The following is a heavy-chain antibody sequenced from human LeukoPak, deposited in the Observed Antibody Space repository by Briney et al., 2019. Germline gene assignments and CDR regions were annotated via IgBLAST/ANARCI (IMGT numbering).Heavy chain of an antibody. V-gene: IGHV4-59*01. J-gene: IGHJ4*02. Sequence: SETLSLTCTVSGGSISSYYWSWIRQPPGKGLEWTGYIYYSGSTSYNPSLKSRVTISVDTSKNQFSLKLSSVTAADTAVYYCAGGPYLYPFDYWGQGTLVTVSS. CDR3: AGGPYLYPFDY. CDR2: IYYSGST. CDR1: GGSISSYY.